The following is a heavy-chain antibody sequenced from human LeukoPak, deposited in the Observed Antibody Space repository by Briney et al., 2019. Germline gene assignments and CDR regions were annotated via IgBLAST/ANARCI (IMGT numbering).Heavy chain of an antibody. V-gene: IGHV3-23*01. J-gene: IGHJ4*02. Sequence: PGGSLRLSCAASGFTFSDYYMSWVRQAPGKGLDWVSGISDSGDSTYYADSVKGRFTISRDISKNTLYLQMTSLRAEDTAVYYCAKEGIDGSGYDLDYWGQGTRVTVSS. CDR1: GFTFSDYY. CDR2: ISDSGDST. CDR3: AKEGIDGSGYDLDY. D-gene: IGHD5-12*01.